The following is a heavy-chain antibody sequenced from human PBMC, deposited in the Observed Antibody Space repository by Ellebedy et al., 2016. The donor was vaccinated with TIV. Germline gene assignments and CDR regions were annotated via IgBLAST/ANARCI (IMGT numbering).Heavy chain of an antibody. CDR3: ARHRDYQFDY. Sequence: GGSLRLSCKGSGYSFTSYWIGWVRQMPGKGLEWMGIIYLGDSDTRYSPSFQGQVTLSADKSISTAYLQWSSPKASDTAMYYCARHRDYQFDYWGQGTLVTVSS. J-gene: IGHJ4*02. V-gene: IGHV5-51*01. D-gene: IGHD4-17*01. CDR1: GYSFTSYW. CDR2: IYLGDSDT.